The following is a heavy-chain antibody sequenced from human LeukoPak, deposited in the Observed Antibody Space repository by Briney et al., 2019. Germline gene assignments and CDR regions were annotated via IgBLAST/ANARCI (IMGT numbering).Heavy chain of an antibody. D-gene: IGHD3-22*01. J-gene: IGHJ4*02. CDR3: ARDGPYYDKSDY. Sequence: ASVKVSCKASGYTFTSYGISRVRQAPGQGLGGMGWISAYNGNTNYAQKLQGRVTMTTDTSTSTAYMELRSLRSDDTAVYYCARDGPYYDKSDYWGQGTLVTVSS. V-gene: IGHV1-18*01. CDR1: GYTFTSYG. CDR2: ISAYNGNT.